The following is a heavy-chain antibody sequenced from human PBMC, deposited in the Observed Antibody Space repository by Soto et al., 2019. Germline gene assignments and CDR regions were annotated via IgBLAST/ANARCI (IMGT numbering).Heavy chain of an antibody. CDR1: GASISSSSYY. Sequence: PSETLSLTCTVSGASISSSSYYWGWIRQPPGKGLEWIGSIHYSGSTYYNPSLKSRVTISVDTSKNQFSLKLSSVTAADTAVYYCARHADVSNFDYWAQGTLVTVSS. J-gene: IGHJ4*02. CDR2: IHYSGST. CDR3: ARHADVSNFDY. V-gene: IGHV4-39*01.